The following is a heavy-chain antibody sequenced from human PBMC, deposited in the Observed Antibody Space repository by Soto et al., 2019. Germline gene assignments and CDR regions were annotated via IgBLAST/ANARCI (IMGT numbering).Heavy chain of an antibody. CDR3: AKDQRSSGYCSGGSCYADPGWFDP. CDR2: ISGSGGST. Sequence: GGSLRLSCAASGFTFSSYAMSWVRQAPGKRLEWVSAISGSGGSTYYADSVKGRFTISRDNSKNTLYLQMNSLRAEDTAVYYCAKDQRSSGYCSGGSCYADPGWFDPWGQGTLVTVSS. CDR1: GFTFSSYA. V-gene: IGHV3-23*01. J-gene: IGHJ5*02. D-gene: IGHD2-15*01.